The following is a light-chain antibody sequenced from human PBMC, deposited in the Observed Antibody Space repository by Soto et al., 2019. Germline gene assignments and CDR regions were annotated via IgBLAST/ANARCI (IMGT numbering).Light chain of an antibody. V-gene: IGKV1-5*01. CDR3: QQYNSYSPFT. CDR2: DAS. Sequence: DIQMTQSPSTLSASVGDKVTVTCRASQNIRSRLAWYQQKPGKAPNLLISDASSLESRVPSRFSGSGSGTAFSLTSSSLQPDDVSTYYCQQYNSYSPFTFGPGTKVDIK. J-gene: IGKJ3*01. CDR1: QNIRSR.